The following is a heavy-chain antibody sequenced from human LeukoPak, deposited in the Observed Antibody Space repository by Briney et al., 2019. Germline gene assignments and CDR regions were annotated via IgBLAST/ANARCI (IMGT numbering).Heavy chain of an antibody. Sequence: GGSLRLSCAASGFTFSDYYMSWVRQAPGKGLEWVSAISGSGGSTYYADSVKGRFTISRDNSKNTLYLQMNSLRPEDTAVYYCARQGVVPAAIWGQGTLVTVSS. CDR2: ISGSGGST. CDR1: GFTFSDYY. D-gene: IGHD2-2*01. J-gene: IGHJ4*02. CDR3: ARQGVVPAAI. V-gene: IGHV3-23*01.